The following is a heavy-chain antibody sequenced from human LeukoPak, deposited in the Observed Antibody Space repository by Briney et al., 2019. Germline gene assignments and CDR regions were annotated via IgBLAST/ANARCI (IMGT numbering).Heavy chain of an antibody. CDR3: ATTIGLVGAFDY. Sequence: VASVTVSCKVSGYTLTELSMHWVRQAPGKGLEWMGGFDPEDGETIYAQKFQGRVTMTEDTSTDTAYMELSSLRSEDTAVYYCATTIGLVGAFDYWGQGTLVTVSS. V-gene: IGHV1-24*01. J-gene: IGHJ4*02. D-gene: IGHD1-26*01. CDR1: GYTLTELS. CDR2: FDPEDGET.